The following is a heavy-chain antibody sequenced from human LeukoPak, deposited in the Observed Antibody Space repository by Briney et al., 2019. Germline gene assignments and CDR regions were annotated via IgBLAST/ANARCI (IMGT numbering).Heavy chain of an antibody. CDR1: GFTFSSHW. Sequence: GGSLRLSCVASGFTFSSHWMSWVRQAPGKGLEWVANIKQDGSEKKYVDSVKGRFTISRDNAKNSLYLQMNSLRAEDTAVYYCARVFIGDYGDYQFDYWGQGTLVTVSS. V-gene: IGHV3-7*01. D-gene: IGHD4-17*01. CDR2: IKQDGSEK. CDR3: ARVFIGDYGDYQFDY. J-gene: IGHJ4*02.